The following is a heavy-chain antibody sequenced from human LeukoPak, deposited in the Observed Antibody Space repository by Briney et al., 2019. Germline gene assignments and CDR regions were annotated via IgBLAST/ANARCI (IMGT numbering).Heavy chain of an antibody. Sequence: SETLSLTCAVYGGSFSGYYWSWIRQPPGKGLEWIGEINHSGSTNYNPSLKSRVTISVDTSKNQFSLKLTSVTAADTAVYYCVREGVYNFDSSGYFIFDYWGQGTLATVSS. CDR1: GGSFSGYY. V-gene: IGHV4-34*01. J-gene: IGHJ4*02. CDR3: VREGVYNFDSSGYFIFDY. D-gene: IGHD3-22*01. CDR2: INHSGST.